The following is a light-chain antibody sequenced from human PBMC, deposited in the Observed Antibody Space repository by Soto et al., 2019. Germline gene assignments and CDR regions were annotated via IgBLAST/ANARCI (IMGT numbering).Light chain of an antibody. Sequence: QSVLTQPAAVSGSTGQSITISCTGTSSDVGYYNLVSWYQQHPGKDPKLIIYEVNKRPSGFSNRFSGSKSGNTASLTISGLQAEDEADYYCCSYAGSTTHYVFGTGTKSPS. CDR3: CSYAGSTTHYV. CDR2: EVN. V-gene: IGLV2-23*02. CDR1: SSDVGYYNL. J-gene: IGLJ1*01.